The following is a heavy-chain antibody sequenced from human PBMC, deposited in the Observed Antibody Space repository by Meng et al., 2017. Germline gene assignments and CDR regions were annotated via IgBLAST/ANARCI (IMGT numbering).Heavy chain of an antibody. J-gene: IGHJ6*02. V-gene: IGHV3-13*01. Sequence: GESLKISCAASGFTFSSYDMHWVRQATGKGLEWVSAIGTAGVTYYPGSVKGRFTISRENAKNSLYLQMNSLRAGDTAVYYCARSKKYYYDSSGYLYGMDVWGQGTTVTVSS. CDR1: GFTFSSYD. D-gene: IGHD3-22*01. CDR2: IGTAGVT. CDR3: ARSKKYYYDSSGYLYGMDV.